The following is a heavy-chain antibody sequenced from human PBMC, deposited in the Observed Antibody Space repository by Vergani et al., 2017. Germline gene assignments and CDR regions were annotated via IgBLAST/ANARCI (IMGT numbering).Heavy chain of an antibody. J-gene: IGHJ4*02. V-gene: IGHV1-46*03. D-gene: IGHD3-9*01. Sequence: QVQLVQSGAEVGKPGASVKISCKAYGYPFTAYYIHWVRQAPEQGLEWVGVISPDGFSTFYAQKFQGRVTVTRDTSTSTVYMELTNLRSDDTAVYYCAREPPLTGFFDYWGQGTLVAVSS. CDR3: AREPPLTGFFDY. CDR1: GYPFTAYY. CDR2: ISPDGFST.